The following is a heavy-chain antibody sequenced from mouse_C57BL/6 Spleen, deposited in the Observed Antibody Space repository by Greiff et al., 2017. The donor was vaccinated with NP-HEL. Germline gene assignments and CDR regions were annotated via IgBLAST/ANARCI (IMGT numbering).Heavy chain of an antibody. Sequence: EVQLKQSGPELVKPGASVKISCKASGYSFTGYYMHWVKQSHGNILDWIGYIYPSNGVSSYNQEFKGKATLTLDKSSSRAYTQLSSLTSEDSAVYYCARSAGADWDFDVWGTGTTVTVSS. CDR3: ARSAGADWDFDV. CDR2: IYPSNGVS. V-gene: IGHV1-31*01. CDR1: GYSFTGYY. D-gene: IGHD3-3*01. J-gene: IGHJ1*03.